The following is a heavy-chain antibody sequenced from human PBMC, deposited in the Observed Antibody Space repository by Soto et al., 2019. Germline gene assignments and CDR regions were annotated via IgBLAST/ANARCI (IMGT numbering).Heavy chain of an antibody. J-gene: IGHJ6*02. D-gene: IGHD5-12*01. CDR3: AREGVAPYYYYGMDV. CDR1: GYTFTRSG. Sequence: VASVKVSCKASGYTFTRSGISWVRQAPGQGLEWMGWISTYNGDTNYAQTFQGRVTMTTDTSTSTAYMELRSLRSDDTAFYYCAREGVAPYYYYGMDVWGQGTPVTVSS. V-gene: IGHV1-18*01. CDR2: ISTYNGDT.